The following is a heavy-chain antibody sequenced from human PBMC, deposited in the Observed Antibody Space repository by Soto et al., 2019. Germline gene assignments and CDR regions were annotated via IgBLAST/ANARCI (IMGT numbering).Heavy chain of an antibody. CDR1: GGTFSSYA. J-gene: IGHJ6*02. D-gene: IGHD3-16*01. Sequence: SVKVSCKASGGTFSSYAISWVRQAPGQGLEWMGGIIPIFGTANYAQKFQGRVTITADESTSTAYMELSSLRSEDTAVYYCAGGYYYYYGMDVWGQGTTVTVSS. CDR2: IIPIFGTA. V-gene: IGHV1-69*13. CDR3: AGGYYYYYGMDV.